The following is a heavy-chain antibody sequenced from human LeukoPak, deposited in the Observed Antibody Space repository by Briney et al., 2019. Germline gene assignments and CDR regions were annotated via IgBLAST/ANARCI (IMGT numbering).Heavy chain of an antibody. Sequence: GGSLRLSCATSGFTFSAYEMNWVRQAPGKGLEWISYIGDSGVSIHYADSVRGRFSISRDKAKDALLLQMNTLRAEDTAVYYCVRGRHSANNDGMDYWGQGTLVTVSS. J-gene: IGHJ4*02. CDR2: IGDSGVSI. CDR1: GFTFSAYE. D-gene: IGHD1-26*01. CDR3: VRGRHSANNDGMDY. V-gene: IGHV3-48*03.